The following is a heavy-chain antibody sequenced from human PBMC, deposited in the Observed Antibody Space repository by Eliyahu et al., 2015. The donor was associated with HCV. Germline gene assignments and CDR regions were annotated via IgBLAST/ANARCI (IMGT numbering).Heavy chain of an antibody. Sequence: EVQLVESGGGXVXPGGSLRLSCAAXGFXXXKAWMSWVRQAXGKGLGWIGRIKSKTDGGTTDYAAPVKGRFTISRDDSKSTLYLQMNSLKTEDTAVYYCTTGAPGGFDYYLDVWGQGTTVTVSS. CDR2: IKSKTDGGTT. CDR1: GFXXXKAW. CDR3: TTGAPGGFDYYLDV. J-gene: IGHJ6*03. D-gene: IGHD3-10*01. V-gene: IGHV3-15*01.